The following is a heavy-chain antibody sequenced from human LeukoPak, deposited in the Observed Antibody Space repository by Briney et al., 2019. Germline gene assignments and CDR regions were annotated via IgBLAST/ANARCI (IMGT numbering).Heavy chain of an antibody. J-gene: IGHJ5*02. V-gene: IGHV4-4*07. CDR1: GGSISSYY. CDR2: VYSRGSP. D-gene: IGHD6-13*01. Sequence: PSETLSLTCTVSGGSISSYYWSWIRQPAGKGLEWIGRVYSRGSPNYNPSLKSRVTMSVDTSKNQFSLKLSSVTAADTAVYYCARYSSSWYNWFDPWGQGTLVTVSS. CDR3: ARYSSSWYNWFDP.